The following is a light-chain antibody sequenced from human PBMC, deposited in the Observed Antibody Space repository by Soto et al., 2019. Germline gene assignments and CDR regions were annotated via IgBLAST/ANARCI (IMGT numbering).Light chain of an antibody. Sequence: QSALTQPASVSGSPGQSITISCTGTSSDVGCYNLVSWYQQHPGKAPKLMIYEGSKRPSGVSNRFSGSKSGNTASLTIAGLQAEDEADDYCCSYAGSSTFYVVFGGGTKLTVL. J-gene: IGLJ2*01. CDR1: SSDVGCYNL. CDR2: EGS. CDR3: CSYAGSSTFYVV. V-gene: IGLV2-23*03.